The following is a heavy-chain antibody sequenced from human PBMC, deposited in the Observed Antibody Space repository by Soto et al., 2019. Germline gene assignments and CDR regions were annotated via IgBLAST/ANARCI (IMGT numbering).Heavy chain of an antibody. J-gene: IGHJ4*02. CDR3: AKDNGGYYDSSGNFEY. CDR2: ISWNGGTM. D-gene: IGHD3-22*01. CDR1: GFTFDDYA. Sequence: EVQLVESGGGLVQPGRSLRLSCAASGFTFDDYAMHWVRQAPGQGLEWVSGISWNGGTMGYGDSVKGRFTISRDNTKNSLYLQMNSLRAEDTAFYYCAKDNGGYYDSSGNFEYWGQGTLVTVSS. V-gene: IGHV3-9*01.